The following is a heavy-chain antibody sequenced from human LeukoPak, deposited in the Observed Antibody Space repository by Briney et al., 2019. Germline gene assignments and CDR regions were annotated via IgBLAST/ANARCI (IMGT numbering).Heavy chain of an antibody. D-gene: IGHD2-2*01. CDR2: ISHDGSSE. CDR3: ARGPFGQCSTTHCYFFDC. CDR1: GFTFGGYA. Sequence: GRSRRLSCAASGFTFGGYAMHWVRQAPGKGLEWVAVISHDGSSEDYADSVKGRFTISRDNPKNTLYLQMTSLRVEDTAVYYCARGPFGQCSTTHCYFFDCWGQGTLVTVSS. J-gene: IGHJ4*02. V-gene: IGHV3-30*04.